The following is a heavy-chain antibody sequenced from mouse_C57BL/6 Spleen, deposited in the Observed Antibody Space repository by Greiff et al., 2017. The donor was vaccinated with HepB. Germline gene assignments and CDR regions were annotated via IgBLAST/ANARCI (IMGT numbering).Heavy chain of an antibody. CDR1: GFTLSDYG. D-gene: IGHD1-1*01. J-gene: IGHJ2*01. CDR2: ISSGSSTI. Sequence: EVQLKESGGGLVKPGGSLKLSCAASGFTLSDYGMHWVRQAPEKGLEWVAYISSGSSTIYYADTVKGRFTISRDNAKNTLFLQMTSLRSEDTAMYYCARHYGTPFDYWGQGTTLTVSS. CDR3: ARHYGTPFDY. V-gene: IGHV5-17*01.